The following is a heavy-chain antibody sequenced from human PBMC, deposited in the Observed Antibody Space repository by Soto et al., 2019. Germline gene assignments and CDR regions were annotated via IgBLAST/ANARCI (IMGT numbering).Heavy chain of an antibody. Sequence: WGSLRLSCTPSGFTFTNYYKTWIRHAPGRCLEWVGTISRRDLPFYYAASVKGRFTMSRDNAKTSLFLPMSSLRAADTAVYYCARVSATGWHVNGRDYFDHWHQGTLVTVSS. J-gene: IGHJ4*02. D-gene: IGHD6-19*01. V-gene: IGHV3-11*01. CDR2: ISRRDLPF. CDR3: ARVSATGWHVNGRDYFDH. CDR1: GFTFTNYY.